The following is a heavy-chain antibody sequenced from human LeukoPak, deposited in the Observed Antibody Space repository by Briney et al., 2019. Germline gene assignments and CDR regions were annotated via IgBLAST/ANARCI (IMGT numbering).Heavy chain of an antibody. J-gene: IGHJ4*02. Sequence: GGSLRLSCAASGVPLSSHWWHWVRQAPGKGLVWVSITSGSGGNPYYADSVKGRFTISRDNSKNTLYLHMNSLRAEDTALYYCAKDTGIILVRGAADYWGQGILVTVSS. D-gene: IGHD3-10*01. V-gene: IGHV3-23*01. CDR1: GVPLSSHW. CDR2: TSGSGGNP. CDR3: AKDTGIILVRGAADY.